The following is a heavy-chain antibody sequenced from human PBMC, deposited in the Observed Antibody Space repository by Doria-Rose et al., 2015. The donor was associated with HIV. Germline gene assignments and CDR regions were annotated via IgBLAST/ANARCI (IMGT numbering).Heavy chain of an antibody. CDR2: IFYTGST. CDR1: GGSISHYY. V-gene: IGHV4-59*01. CDR3: ARVLSGTCDY. Sequence: QVQLQESGPGLVKPSETLSLTCSVSGGSISHYYWSWIRQPPGKGLEYIGDIFYTGSTNYSSSLKSRVSISIDTSENKYSMRLGSVTAADTAVYYCARVLSGTCDYWGQGALVTVSS. D-gene: IGHD1-26*01. J-gene: IGHJ4*02.